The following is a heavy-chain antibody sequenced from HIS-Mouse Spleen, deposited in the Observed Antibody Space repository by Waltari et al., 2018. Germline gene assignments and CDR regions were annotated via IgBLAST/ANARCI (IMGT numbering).Heavy chain of an antibody. CDR2: IYYSGCT. V-gene: IGHV4-39*07. D-gene: IGHD6-13*01. J-gene: IGHJ2*01. Sequence: QLQLQESGPGLVKPSETLSLTCTVSGRSISSSSYYWGWIRQPPGKGLEWIGSIYYSGCTSCNPSLKSRVTISVDTSKNQFSLKLSSVTAADTAVYYCAREIPYSSSWYDWYFDLWGRGTLVTVSS. CDR3: AREIPYSSSWYDWYFDL. CDR1: GRSISSSSYY.